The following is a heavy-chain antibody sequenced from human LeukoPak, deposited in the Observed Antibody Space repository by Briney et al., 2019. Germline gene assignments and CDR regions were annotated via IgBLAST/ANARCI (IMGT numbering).Heavy chain of an antibody. V-gene: IGHV3-66*02. CDR2: IYGGGST. CDR1: GFTVSSNF. CDR3: AAGIVAAFGVFDY. Sequence: PGGSLRLSCAASGFTVSSNFMSWVRQAPGKGLEWVSLIYGGGSTYYADSVKGRFTISRDNSKNTLYLQMNSLRGEDTAVYYCAAGIVAAFGVFDYWGQGTLVTVSS. D-gene: IGHD1-26*01. J-gene: IGHJ4*02.